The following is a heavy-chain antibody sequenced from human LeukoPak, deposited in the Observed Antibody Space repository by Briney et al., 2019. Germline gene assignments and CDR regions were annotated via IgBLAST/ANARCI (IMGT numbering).Heavy chain of an antibody. CDR1: GGSISSGGYS. CDR2: IYHSGST. CDR3: ARGAIAAAGNWFDP. V-gene: IGHV4-30-2*01. D-gene: IGHD6-13*01. Sequence: SETLSLTCAVSGGSISSGGYSWRWIRQPPGKGLEGIGYIYHSGSTYYNPSLKSRVTISVDRSKNQFSLKLSSVTAADTAVYYCARGAIAAAGNWFDPWGQGTLVTVSS. J-gene: IGHJ5*02.